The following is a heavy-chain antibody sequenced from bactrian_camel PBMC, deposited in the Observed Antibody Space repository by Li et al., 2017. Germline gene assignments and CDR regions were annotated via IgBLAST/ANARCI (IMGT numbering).Heavy chain of an antibody. CDR2: INNSGRTT. CDR1: GFSLSSVW. V-gene: IGHV3S1*01. J-gene: IGHJ4*01. D-gene: IGHD2*01. Sequence: HVQLVESGGGLVQPGGSLRLSCAAVGFSLSSVWMYWVRQAPGKGPEWVATINNSGRTTYIADMLKGRFTISRDNAKDTLHLTMNDLRPEDTGRYYCASDPTYGADYYLGIETVFRYFGQGTQVTVS.